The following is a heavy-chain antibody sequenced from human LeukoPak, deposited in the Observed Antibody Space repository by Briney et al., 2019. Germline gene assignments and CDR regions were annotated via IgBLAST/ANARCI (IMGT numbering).Heavy chain of an antibody. D-gene: IGHD1-26*01. V-gene: IGHV1-46*01. J-gene: IGHJ5*02. Sequence: ASVEVSCKASGYTFTSYYMHWVRQAPGQGLEWMGLINPTGGSTGYAQKFQGRVTVTRDMSTSTDYMELSSLRSEDTAIYYCARDNSVGDNAWWFDPWGQGTLVTASS. CDR2: INPTGGST. CDR1: GYTFTSYY. CDR3: ARDNSVGDNAWWFDP.